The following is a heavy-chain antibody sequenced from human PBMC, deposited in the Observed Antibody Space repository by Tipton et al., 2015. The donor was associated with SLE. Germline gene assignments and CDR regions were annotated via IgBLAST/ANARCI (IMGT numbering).Heavy chain of an antibody. CDR1: GFTVSSNY. CDR3: ARDGTGLDAFDI. CDR2: IYSGGSR. J-gene: IGHJ3*02. Sequence: QLVQSGGGLVQPGGSLRLSCAASGFTVSSNYMSWVRQAPGKGLEWVSVIYSGGSRYYADSVKGRFTIFRDTSKNTLYLQMNSLRAEDTAVYYCARDGTGLDAFDIWGQGTMVTVSS. V-gene: IGHV3-53*04. D-gene: IGHD3/OR15-3a*01.